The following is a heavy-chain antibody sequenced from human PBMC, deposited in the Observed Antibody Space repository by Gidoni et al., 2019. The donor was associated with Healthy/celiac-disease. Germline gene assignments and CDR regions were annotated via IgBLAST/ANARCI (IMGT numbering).Heavy chain of an antibody. Sequence: VQSVEPGGGVVQPGRSLRLPCAASGFTFSSYGMHWVRQAPGKGLEWVAVISYDGSNKYYADSVKGRFTISRDNSKNTLYLQMNSLRAEDTAVYYCAKDSSGGFDYWGQGTLVTVSS. J-gene: IGHJ4*02. D-gene: IGHD6-19*01. V-gene: IGHV3-30*18. CDR3: AKDSSGGFDY. CDR2: ISYDGSNK. CDR1: GFTFSSYG.